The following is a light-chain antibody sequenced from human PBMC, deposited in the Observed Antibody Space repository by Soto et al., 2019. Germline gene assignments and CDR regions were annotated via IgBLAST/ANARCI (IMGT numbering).Light chain of an antibody. Sequence: EIVMTQSPATLSVSPGERATLSCRASQSVSSNLAWYQQKPGQAPRLLIYGASTRATGIPARFSGSGSGTEFTLTISSLEPEDLAVYYCQQRGTFGPGTKVDI. V-gene: IGKV3-15*01. CDR1: QSVSSN. CDR3: QQRGT. CDR2: GAS. J-gene: IGKJ3*01.